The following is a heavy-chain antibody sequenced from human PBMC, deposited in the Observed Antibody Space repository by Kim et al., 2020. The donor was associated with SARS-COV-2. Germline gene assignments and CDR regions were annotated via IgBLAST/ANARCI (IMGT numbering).Heavy chain of an antibody. CDR2: INTNTGNP. V-gene: IGHV7-4-1*02. CDR3: ARVLYNYYGSGSLYYYYYYGMDV. D-gene: IGHD3-10*01. CDR1: GYTFTSYA. Sequence: ASVKVSCKASGYTFTSYAMNWVRQAPGQGLEWMGWINTNTGNPTYAQGFTGRFVFSLDTSVSTAYLQISSLKAEDTAVYYRARVLYNYYGSGSLYYYYYYGMDVWGQGTTVTVSS. J-gene: IGHJ6*02.